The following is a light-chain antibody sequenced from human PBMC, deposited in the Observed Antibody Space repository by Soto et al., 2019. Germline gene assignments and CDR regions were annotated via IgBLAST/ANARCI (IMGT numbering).Light chain of an antibody. Sequence: EIVVTQSPGTLSLSPGERATLSCRASETVAGSYLAWYQQKPGQAPRLLIHGASTRATGIADRFSGSGSGTDFTLTISRLEPEDFAVCYCQLYGTSPKTFGQGTKVDIK. CDR2: GAS. CDR3: QLYGTSPKT. CDR1: ETVAGSY. V-gene: IGKV3-20*01. J-gene: IGKJ1*01.